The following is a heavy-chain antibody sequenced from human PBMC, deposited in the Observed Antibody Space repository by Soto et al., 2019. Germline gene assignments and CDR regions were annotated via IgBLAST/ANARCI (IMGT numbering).Heavy chain of an antibody. V-gene: IGHV4-59*01. J-gene: IGHJ5*02. CDR1: GGSISSYY. Sequence: SETLSLTCTVYGGSISSYYWSWIRQPPGKGLEWIGYIYYSGSTNYNPSLKSRVTISVDTSKNQFSLKLSSVTAADTAVYYCARAIIVGATIWFDPWGQGTLVTVSS. D-gene: IGHD1-26*01. CDR3: ARAIIVGATIWFDP. CDR2: IYYSGST.